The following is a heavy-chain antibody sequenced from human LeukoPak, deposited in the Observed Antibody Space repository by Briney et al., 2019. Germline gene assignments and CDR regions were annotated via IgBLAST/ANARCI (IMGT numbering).Heavy chain of an antibody. CDR2: IYYSGST. Sequence: GSLRLSCAASGFTLSTYWMSWARQPPGKGLEWIGSIYYSGSTYYNPSLKSRVTISVDTSKNQFSLKLSSVTAADTAVYYCARITISRTGDWFDPWGQGTLVTVSS. CDR3: ARITISRTGDWFDP. J-gene: IGHJ5*02. D-gene: IGHD3-10*01. CDR1: GFTLSTYW. V-gene: IGHV4-39*07.